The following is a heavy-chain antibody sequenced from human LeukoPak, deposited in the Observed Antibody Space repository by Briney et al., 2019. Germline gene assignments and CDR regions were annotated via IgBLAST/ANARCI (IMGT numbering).Heavy chain of an antibody. Sequence: SETLSLTCAVYGGSFSGYYWSWIRQPPGKGLEWIGEINHSGSTNYNPSLKSRVTMSVDTSRNQFSLKLSSVTAADTAVYYCARGGNYYDSSGYPGYWGQGTLVTVSS. D-gene: IGHD3-22*01. V-gene: IGHV4-34*01. CDR1: GGSFSGYY. CDR2: INHSGST. CDR3: ARGGNYYDSSGYPGY. J-gene: IGHJ4*02.